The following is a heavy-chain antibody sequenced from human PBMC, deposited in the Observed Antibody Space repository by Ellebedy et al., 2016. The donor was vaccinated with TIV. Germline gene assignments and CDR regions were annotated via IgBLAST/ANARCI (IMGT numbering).Heavy chain of an antibody. Sequence: SETLSLXXAVYGGSFSGYYWSWIRQPPGKGLEWIGEINHSGSTNYNPSLKSRVTISVDTSKNQFSLKLSSVTAADTAVYYCARASSGYGGYYYYYGMDVWGQGTTVTVSS. D-gene: IGHD5-12*01. CDR2: INHSGST. CDR3: ARASSGYGGYYYYYGMDV. CDR1: GGSFSGYY. J-gene: IGHJ6*02. V-gene: IGHV4-34*01.